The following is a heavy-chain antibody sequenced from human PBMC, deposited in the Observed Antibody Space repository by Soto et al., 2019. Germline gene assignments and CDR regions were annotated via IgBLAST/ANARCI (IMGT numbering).Heavy chain of an antibody. D-gene: IGHD3-9*01. CDR2: ISAYNGNI. V-gene: IGHV1-18*01. J-gene: IGHJ4*02. Sequence: QVRLVQSGDEVKKPGASVKVSCKTYGYDFTNYGINWVRQAPGQGLEWMGWISAYNGNIVYAQNFRGRATLTTDTSAGSAYMELRSLRSDDTAVYYCARGHDFLTRWKFTFWGQGTLVNVSS. CDR3: ARGHDFLTRWKFTF. CDR1: GYDFTNYG.